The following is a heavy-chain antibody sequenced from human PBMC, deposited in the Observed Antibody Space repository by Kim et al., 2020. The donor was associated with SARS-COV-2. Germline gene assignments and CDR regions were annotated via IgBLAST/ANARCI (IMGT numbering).Heavy chain of an antibody. CDR3: ARVGSRGFDL. V-gene: IGHV4-39*07. Sequence: STYYNPSLKSRVTISVDTSKNQFSLKLSSVTAADTAVYYCARVGSRGFDLWGRGTLVTVSS. CDR2: ST. D-gene: IGHD2-15*01. J-gene: IGHJ2*01.